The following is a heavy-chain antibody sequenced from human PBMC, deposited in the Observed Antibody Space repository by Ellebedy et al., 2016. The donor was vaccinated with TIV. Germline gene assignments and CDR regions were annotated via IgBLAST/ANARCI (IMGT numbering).Heavy chain of an antibody. CDR1: GFTFSSYG. Sequence: GGSLRLSCAASGFTFSSYGMHWVRQAPGKGLEWVAVIWYDGSNKYYADSVKGRFTISRDNAKNTLYLHIDSLRTEDTAVYYCARASFYDVDLSGWYFDLWGRGTLVTVSS. J-gene: IGHJ2*01. D-gene: IGHD3-10*02. CDR3: ARASFYDVDLSGWYFDL. CDR2: IWYDGSNK. V-gene: IGHV3-33*01.